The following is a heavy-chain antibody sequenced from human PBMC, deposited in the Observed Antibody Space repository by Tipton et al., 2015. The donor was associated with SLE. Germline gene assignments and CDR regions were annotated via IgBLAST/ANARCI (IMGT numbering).Heavy chain of an antibody. CDR2: LYYSGST. V-gene: IGHV4-39*01. CDR1: GGPISSSSYY. CDR3: ATILTGSIDY. D-gene: IGHD7-27*01. J-gene: IGHJ4*02. Sequence: TLSLTCTVSGGPISSSSYYWGWIRQPPGKGLEWIGSLYYSGSTYYNPSLKSRVTISVDTSKNQFSLKLSSVTAADTAVYYCATILTGSIDYWRQGTLVTVSS.